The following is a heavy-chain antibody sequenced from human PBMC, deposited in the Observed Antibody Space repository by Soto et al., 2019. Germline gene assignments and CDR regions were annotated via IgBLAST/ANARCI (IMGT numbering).Heavy chain of an antibody. CDR3: ARQNGSGRSAFDI. J-gene: IGHJ3*02. D-gene: IGHD3-10*01. CDR2: IYYGGST. Sequence: QLQLQESGPGLVKPSETLSLTCTVSGGSISGSSYYWGCIRQPPGKGLEWIGSIYYGGSTYYNPSLKSRVTISVDTSKAQFSLKLSSVTAADTAVYYCARQNGSGRSAFDIWGQGTMVTVSS. V-gene: IGHV4-39*01. CDR1: GGSISGSSYY.